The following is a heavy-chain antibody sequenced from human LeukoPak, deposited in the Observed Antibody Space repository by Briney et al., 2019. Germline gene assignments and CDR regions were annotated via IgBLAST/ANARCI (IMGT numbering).Heavy chain of an antibody. CDR2: IKEDGSEM. Sequence: GGSLRLSCAASGFIFNNYWMTWVRQTPGKGLEFVANIKEDGSEMFYLDSVKGRFTISRDNAKNSLYLQMNSLRVEDTAVYYCGRSPDGVDNWGQGTLVTVSS. D-gene: IGHD3-10*01. V-gene: IGHV3-7*01. J-gene: IGHJ4*02. CDR3: GRSPDGVDN. CDR1: GFIFNNYW.